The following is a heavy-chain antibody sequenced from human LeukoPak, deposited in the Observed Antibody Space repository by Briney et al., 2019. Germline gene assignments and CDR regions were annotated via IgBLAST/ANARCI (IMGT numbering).Heavy chain of an antibody. D-gene: IGHD3-10*01. V-gene: IGHV4-39*07. CDR1: GGSISSSSYY. J-gene: IGHJ4*02. Sequence: SETLSLTCTVSGGSISSSSYYWGWIRQPPGKGLEWIGSIYYSGSTYYNPSLKSRVTISVDTSKNQFSLKLSSVTAADTAVYYCARVFLVTMVRGASPGYFDYWGQGTLVTVSS. CDR3: ARVFLVTMVRGASPGYFDY. CDR2: IYYSGST.